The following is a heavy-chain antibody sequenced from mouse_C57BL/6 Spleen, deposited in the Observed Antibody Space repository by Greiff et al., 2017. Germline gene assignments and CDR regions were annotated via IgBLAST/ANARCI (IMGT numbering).Heavy chain of an antibody. Sequence: QVQLQQPGTELVKPGASVKLSCKASGYTFTSYWMHWVKQRPGQGLEWIGNINPSNGGTNYNEKFKSKATLTVDKSSSTAYMQLSSLTSEDSAVYYCARSITTVVAPRHPFDYWGQGTTLTVSS. J-gene: IGHJ2*01. D-gene: IGHD1-1*01. CDR3: ARSITTVVAPRHPFDY. V-gene: IGHV1-53*01. CDR2: INPSNGGT. CDR1: GYTFTSYW.